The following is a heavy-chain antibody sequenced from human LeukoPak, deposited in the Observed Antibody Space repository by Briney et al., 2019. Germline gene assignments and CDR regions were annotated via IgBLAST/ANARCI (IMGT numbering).Heavy chain of an antibody. J-gene: IGHJ4*02. CDR1: GFTFSSYW. CDR3: ARAPREWLLGYYFDY. V-gene: IGHV3-7*01. CDR2: IKHDGSEK. Sequence: GGSLRLSCVASGFTFSSYWMSWVRQTPGKGLEWVANIKHDGSEKYYVDSVKGRFAISRDNAKNSLYLQMNSLRAEDTAVYYCARAPREWLLGYYFDYWGQGTLVTVSS. D-gene: IGHD3-3*01.